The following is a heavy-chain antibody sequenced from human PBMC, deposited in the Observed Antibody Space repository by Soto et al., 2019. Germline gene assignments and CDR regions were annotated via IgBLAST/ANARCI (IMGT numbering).Heavy chain of an antibody. CDR3: ASSADNSGWYYFDY. CDR1: GGTFRSYA. D-gene: IGHD6-19*01. Sequence: QVQLVQSGAEVKKPGSSVKVSCKASGGTFRSYAISWVRQAPGQGLAWMGGIIPIFGTANYAQQFQGRVTITADESTSTVYLELSSVRSEDTAVYSCASSADNSGWYYFDYWGQGTLVTVSS. CDR2: IIPIFGTA. J-gene: IGHJ4*02. V-gene: IGHV1-69*12.